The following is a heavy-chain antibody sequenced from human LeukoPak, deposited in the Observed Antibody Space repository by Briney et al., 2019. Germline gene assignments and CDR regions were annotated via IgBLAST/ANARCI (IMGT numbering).Heavy chain of an antibody. J-gene: IGHJ4*02. D-gene: IGHD3-3*01. V-gene: IGHV3-30-3*01. Sequence: GGSLRLSCAASGFTFSSYAMHWVRQAPGKGLEWVGVISNDGSKKYYADSVKGRFTISRDTSKNTLYLQMNSLRAEVPAVYYCATSYYDFWSGSNWGQGTLVTVSS. CDR2: ISNDGSKK. CDR3: ATSYYDFWSGSN. CDR1: GFTFSSYA.